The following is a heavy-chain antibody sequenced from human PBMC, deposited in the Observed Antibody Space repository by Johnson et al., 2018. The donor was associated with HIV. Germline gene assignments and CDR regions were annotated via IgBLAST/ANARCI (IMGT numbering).Heavy chain of an antibody. J-gene: IGHJ3*02. V-gene: IGHV3-30*14. CDR1: GFTFSSYA. CDR3: ARGNRYYDSSGPSQRAFDI. CDR2: ISYDGSNK. Sequence: QMLLVESGGGVVQPGRSLRLSCAASGFTFSSYAMHWVRQAPGKGLEWVAVISYDGSNKYYADSVKGRFTISRDNSKNTLYLQMGSLRAEDMAVYYCARGNRYYDSSGPSQRAFDIWGQGTMVTVSS. D-gene: IGHD3-22*01.